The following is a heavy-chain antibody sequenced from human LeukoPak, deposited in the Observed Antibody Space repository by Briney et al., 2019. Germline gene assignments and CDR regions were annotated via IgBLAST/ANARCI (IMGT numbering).Heavy chain of an antibody. CDR2: VGPYNRKT. V-gene: IGHV1-18*01. CDR1: NYAFSSYG. J-gene: IGHJ4*02. Sequence: ASVKVSCTASNYAFSSYGIGWVRQAPGQGLEWMGWVGPYNRKTNYSQKFQGRVTMTTDTSTNTAYLELRTLRSEDTAVYYCARVVGGVGLDYWGQGTLVTVSS. CDR3: ARVVGGVGLDY. D-gene: IGHD3-16*01.